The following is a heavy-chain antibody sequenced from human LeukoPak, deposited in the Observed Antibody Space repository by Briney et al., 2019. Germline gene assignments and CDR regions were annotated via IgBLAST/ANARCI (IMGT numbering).Heavy chain of an antibody. CDR3: ARDRTGTTYSFDI. D-gene: IGHD1-7*01. CDR2: INPNSGDT. Sequence: ALVKVSCKASGYVFTGYYMYWVRQAPGHGLEWMGWINPNSGDTNYAQKFQGRVTMTRDTSISTVYMELTSLGSDDTAVYYCARDRTGTTYSFDIWGQGTMVTVSS. CDR1: GYVFTGYY. V-gene: IGHV1-2*02. J-gene: IGHJ3*02.